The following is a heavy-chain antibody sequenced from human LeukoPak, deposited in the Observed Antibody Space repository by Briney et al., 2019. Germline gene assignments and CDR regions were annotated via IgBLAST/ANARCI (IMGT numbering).Heavy chain of an antibody. J-gene: IGHJ6*02. CDR3: AKVVNYYYYYNMDV. V-gene: IGHV3-23*01. Sequence: QAGGSLRLSCAASGFTFSSYAMSWVRQAPGKGLEWVSAISGSGGSTYYADSVKGRFTISRDNSKSTLYLQMNSLRAEDTAVYYCAKVVNYYYYYNMDVWGQGTTVTVSS. D-gene: IGHD3-22*01. CDR1: GFTFSSYA. CDR2: ISGSGGST.